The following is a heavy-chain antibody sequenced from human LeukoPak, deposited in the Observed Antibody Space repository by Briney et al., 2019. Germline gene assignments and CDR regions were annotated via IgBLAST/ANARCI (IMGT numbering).Heavy chain of an antibody. J-gene: IGHJ3*02. D-gene: IGHD5-24*01. V-gene: IGHV4-34*01. CDR2: INHSGST. CDR1: GGSLSGYY. CDR3: ASHPRGI. Sequence: LSETLSLTCAVYGGSLSGYYWSWVRQPPGKGLEWIGEINHSGSTNYNPSPKSRVTISVDTSKNQFSLKLSSVTAADTAVYYCASHPRGIWGQGTMVTVSS.